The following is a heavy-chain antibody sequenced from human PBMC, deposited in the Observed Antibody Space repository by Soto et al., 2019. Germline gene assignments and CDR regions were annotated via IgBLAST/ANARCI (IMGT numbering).Heavy chain of an antibody. Sequence: ASVKVSCKTSGYSFTDYSIHWVRQAPGQGLEWMGWIAAGNGNTRYSQKFQGRVTITRDTSATAAYMELSSLRSEDTAVYYCAKGSRMWTPDYWGQGTPVTVSS. CDR2: IAAGNGNT. CDR3: AKGSRMWTPDY. D-gene: IGHD2-21*01. J-gene: IGHJ4*02. V-gene: IGHV1-3*01. CDR1: GYSFTDYS.